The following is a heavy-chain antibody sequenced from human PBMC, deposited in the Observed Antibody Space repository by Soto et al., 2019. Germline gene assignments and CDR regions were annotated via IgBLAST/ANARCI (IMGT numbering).Heavy chain of an antibody. V-gene: IGHV3-15*01. CDR2: IKSKPDGGTT. D-gene: IGHD3-10*01. J-gene: IGHJ4*02. CDR3: SSGGHYFGD. CDR1: RFTFSDAW. Sequence: VESGGGLVKPGGSLRLSCVASRFTFSDAWMSWLRQAPGKGLEWVGRIKSKPDGGTTDLAAPVKGRFIVSRDNSKNTMYLQMDGLETEDTAVYYCSSGGHYFGDWGQGTLVTVSS.